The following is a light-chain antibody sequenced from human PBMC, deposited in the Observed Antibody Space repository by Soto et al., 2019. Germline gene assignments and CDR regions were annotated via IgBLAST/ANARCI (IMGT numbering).Light chain of an antibody. J-gene: IGLJ1*01. Sequence: VLTHPPSSSGSPGQSVTMSCTGTSSDVGGYNYVSWYQQHPGKAPKLMIYEVNRRPSGVPDRFSGSKSGNTASLTVSGLQAEDEADYYCSSYAGRNTFVFGTGTKVTVL. CDR3: SSYAGRNTFV. CDR1: SSDVGGYNY. V-gene: IGLV2-8*01. CDR2: EVN.